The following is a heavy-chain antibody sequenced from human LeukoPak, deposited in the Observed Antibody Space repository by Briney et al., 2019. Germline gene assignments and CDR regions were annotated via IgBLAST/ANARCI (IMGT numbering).Heavy chain of an antibody. CDR1: GFTFSSYE. CDR2: ISSSGSTI. Sequence: GGSLRLSCAASGFTFSSYEMNWVRQAPGKGLEWVSYISSSGSTIYYADSVKGRFTIFRDNAKNSLYLQMNSLRAEDTAVYYCAELGITLIGGVWGKGTTVTISS. J-gene: IGHJ6*04. CDR3: AELGITLIGGV. D-gene: IGHD3-10*02. V-gene: IGHV3-48*03.